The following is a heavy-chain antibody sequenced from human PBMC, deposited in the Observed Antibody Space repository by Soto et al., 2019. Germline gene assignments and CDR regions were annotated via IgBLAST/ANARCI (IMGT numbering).Heavy chain of an antibody. CDR2: IIPIFGTA. Sequence: QVQLVQSGAEVKKPGSSVKVSCKASGGTFSSYAISWVRQAPGQGLEWMGGIIPIFGTANYAQKFQGRVTITADESTSTAYMELSSLRSEDTAVYYWARDQGFGVVDYYYYGMDVWGQGTTITVSS. CDR3: ARDQGFGVVDYYYYGMDV. J-gene: IGHJ6*02. V-gene: IGHV1-69*01. CDR1: GGTFSSYA. D-gene: IGHD3-3*01.